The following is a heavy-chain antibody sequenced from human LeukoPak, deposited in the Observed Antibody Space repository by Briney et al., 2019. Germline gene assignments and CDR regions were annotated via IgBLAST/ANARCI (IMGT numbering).Heavy chain of an antibody. Sequence: ASVKVSCKASGGTFSSYAISWVRQAPGQGLEWMGRIIPIFGTANYAQKFQSRVTITADESTSTAYMELSSLRSEDTAVYYCARDPDIVVHRGYSYGTFDYWGQGTLVTVSS. J-gene: IGHJ4*02. V-gene: IGHV1-69*13. CDR2: IIPIFGTA. D-gene: IGHD5-18*01. CDR3: ARDPDIVVHRGYSYGTFDY. CDR1: GGTFSSYA.